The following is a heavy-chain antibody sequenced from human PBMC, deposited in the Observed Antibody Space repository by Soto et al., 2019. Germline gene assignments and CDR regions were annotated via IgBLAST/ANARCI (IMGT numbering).Heavy chain of an antibody. Sequence: SETLSLTCTVSGGSISSGGYYWSWIRQHPGKGLEWIGYIYYSGSTYYNPSLKSRVTISVDTSKNQFSLKLSSVTAADTAVYYCVRVRCSSTSCYYGWFDPWGQGTLVTVSS. J-gene: IGHJ5*02. CDR1: GGSISSGGYY. CDR3: VRVRCSSTSCYYGWFDP. V-gene: IGHV4-31*03. CDR2: IYYSGST. D-gene: IGHD2-2*01.